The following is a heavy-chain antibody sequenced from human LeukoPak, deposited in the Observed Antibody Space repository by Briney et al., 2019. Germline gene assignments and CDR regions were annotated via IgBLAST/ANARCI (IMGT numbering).Heavy chain of an antibody. J-gene: IGHJ4*02. CDR1: GFTFSSYW. V-gene: IGHV3-74*01. CDR3: ATIAAAGEYFDY. D-gene: IGHD6-13*01. Sequence: GGSLRLSCAASGFTFSSYWMYGVRQAPGKGLAWVSRIISDGSSTSYADSVKGRFTISRDNAKNTLYLQMNSLRPEGTAVYYCATIAAAGEYFDYWGQGTLVTVSS. CDR2: IISDGSST.